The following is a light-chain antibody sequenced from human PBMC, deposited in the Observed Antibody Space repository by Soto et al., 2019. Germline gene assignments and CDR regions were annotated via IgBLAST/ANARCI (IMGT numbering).Light chain of an antibody. CDR3: LQHYRYPRT. CDR2: VAS. Sequence: DIQMTHPPSSLPASVGDRVTIPCRASQGIRNDLSWYQQKPGEAPKRLVYVASSLDGGVPSRFSGSGSGTEFTLTISSLQAEDFATYYCLQHYRYPRTFGQGTKVDIK. J-gene: IGKJ1*01. CDR1: QGIRND. V-gene: IGKV1-17*01.